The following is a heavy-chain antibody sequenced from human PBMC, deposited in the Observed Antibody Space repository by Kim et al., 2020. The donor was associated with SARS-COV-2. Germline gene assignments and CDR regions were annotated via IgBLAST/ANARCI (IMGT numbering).Heavy chain of an antibody. Sequence: SETLPLTCTVSGGSISSGSYYWSWIRQPAGKGLEWIGRIYTSGSTNYNPSLKSRVTISVDTSKNQFSLKLSSVTAADTAVYYCAAGYSGYDIFRYYFDYWGQGTLVTVSS. J-gene: IGHJ4*02. CDR2: IYTSGST. D-gene: IGHD5-12*01. CDR1: GGSISSGSYY. V-gene: IGHV4-61*02. CDR3: AAGYSGYDIFRYYFDY.